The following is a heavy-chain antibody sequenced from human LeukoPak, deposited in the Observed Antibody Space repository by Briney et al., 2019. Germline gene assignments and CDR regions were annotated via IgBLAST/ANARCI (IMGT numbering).Heavy chain of an antibody. CDR3: ARVASVPAATFDY. CDR1: VGSISIGSYY. CDR2: ICTSGSI. Sequence: SETLSLTCTVWVGSISIGSYYGSWIRQPAGKVVEVIGRICTSGSIHYNPSLKVQDTISVDTSKNQFSLKLSSVTATDTAVYYCARVASVPAATFDYWGQGTLVTVSS. D-gene: IGHD2-2*01. V-gene: IGHV4-61*02. J-gene: IGHJ4*02.